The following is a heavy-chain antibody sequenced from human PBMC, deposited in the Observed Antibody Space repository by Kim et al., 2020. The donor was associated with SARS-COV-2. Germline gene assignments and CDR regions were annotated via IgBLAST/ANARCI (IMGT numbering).Heavy chain of an antibody. CDR2: IIPIFGTA. CDR3: AGNLRGYSGYPTGTFDY. V-gene: IGHV1-69*13. J-gene: IGHJ4*02. Sequence: SVKVSCKASGGTFSSYAISWVRQAPGQGLEWMGGIIPIFGTANYAQKFQGRVTITADESTSTAYMELSSLRSEDTAVYYCAGNLRGYSGYPTGTFDYWGQGTLVTVSS. D-gene: IGHD5-12*01. CDR1: GGTFSSYA.